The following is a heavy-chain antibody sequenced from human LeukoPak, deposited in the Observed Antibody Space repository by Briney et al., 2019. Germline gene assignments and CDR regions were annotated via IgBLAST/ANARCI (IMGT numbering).Heavy chain of an antibody. D-gene: IGHD3-22*01. Sequence: GRSLRLSCAASGFTFSSYGMHWVRQAPGKGLEWVAVIWYDGSNKYYADSVKGRFTISRDNSKNTLYLQMNSLRAEDTAVYYCARGQGYYDSSGPIDYWGQGTLVTVSS. CDR1: GFTFSSYG. V-gene: IGHV3-33*01. CDR3: ARGQGYYDSSGPIDY. J-gene: IGHJ4*02. CDR2: IWYDGSNK.